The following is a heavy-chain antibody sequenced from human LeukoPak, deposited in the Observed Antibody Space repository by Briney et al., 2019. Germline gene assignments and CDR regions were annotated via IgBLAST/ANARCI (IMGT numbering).Heavy chain of an antibody. CDR3: ARGSIVVVPVHDDYYYYYMDV. CDR1: GGSISSYY. D-gene: IGHD2-2*01. V-gene: IGHV4-4*07. J-gene: IGHJ6*03. CDR2: IYTSGST. Sequence: SETLSLTCTVSGGSISSYYWSWIRQPAGKGLEWIGRIYTSGSTNYNPSLKSRVTISVDKSKNQFSLKLSSVTAADTAVYYCARGSIVVVPVHDDYYYYYMDVWGKGTTVTVSS.